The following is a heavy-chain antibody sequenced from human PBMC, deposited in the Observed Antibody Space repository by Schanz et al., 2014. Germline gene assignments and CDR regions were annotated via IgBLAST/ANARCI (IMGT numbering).Heavy chain of an antibody. D-gene: IGHD3-10*01. J-gene: IGHJ4*02. CDR3: ARGDMVRGVFDY. CDR1: GFNFRNYG. V-gene: IGHV3-NL1*01. CDR2: ISGSGGST. Sequence: QVQLVESGGGVVQPGRSLRLSCAASGFNFRNYGMHWVRQAPGKGLEWVSAISGSGGSTVYADSVKGRFTISRDNSNNTVFLQMNSLRTEDTAVYYCARGDMVRGVFDYWGQGTLVTVSS.